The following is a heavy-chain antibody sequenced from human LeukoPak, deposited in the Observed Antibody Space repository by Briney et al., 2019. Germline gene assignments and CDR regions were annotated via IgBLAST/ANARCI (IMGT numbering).Heavy chain of an antibody. J-gene: IGHJ6*03. CDR1: GGSISSYY. D-gene: IGHD2-2*01. V-gene: IGHV4-4*09. CDR3: ARLCDGSTSCYRDYYYYMDV. CDR2: IYTSGST. Sequence: SETLSLTCTVSGGSISSYYWSWIRQLPGKGLEWIGYIYTSGSTNYNPFLKSRVTISVDTSKNQFSLKLSSVTAADTAVYYCARLCDGSTSCYRDYYYYMDVWGKGTTVTVSS.